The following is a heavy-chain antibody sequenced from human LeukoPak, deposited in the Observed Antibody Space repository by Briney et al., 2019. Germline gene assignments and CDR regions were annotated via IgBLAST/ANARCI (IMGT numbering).Heavy chain of an antibody. CDR3: AKVDV. J-gene: IGHJ6*02. CDR1: GFSISNYW. CDR2: IKQDGSVK. V-gene: IGHV3-7*01. Sequence: GGSLRLSCAVSGFSISNYWMTWVRQAPGKGLEWVANIKQDGSVKNYVDSVKGRFTISRDNAKNSVFLQMNSLRVEDTAVYYCAKVDVWGQGTTVTVSS.